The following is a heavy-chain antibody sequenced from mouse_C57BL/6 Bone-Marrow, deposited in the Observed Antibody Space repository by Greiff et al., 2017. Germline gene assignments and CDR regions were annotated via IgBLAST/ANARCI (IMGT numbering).Heavy chain of an antibody. CDR1: GFTFTDYY. CDR3: ARDYYGSSLDY. V-gene: IGHV7-3*01. CDR2: IRNKANGYTT. J-gene: IGHJ2*01. D-gene: IGHD1-1*01. Sequence: EVMLVESGGGLVQPGGSLSLSCAASGFTFTDYYMSWVRQPPGKALEWLGFIRNKANGYTTEYSASVKGRFTISRDNSQSILSLQMNALRAEDSATYYCARDYYGSSLDYWGKGTTLTVSS.